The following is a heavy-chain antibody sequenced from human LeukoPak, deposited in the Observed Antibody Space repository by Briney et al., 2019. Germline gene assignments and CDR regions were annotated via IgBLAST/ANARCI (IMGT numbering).Heavy chain of an antibody. CDR1: GFTFSSYG. D-gene: IGHD2-21*02. V-gene: IGHV3-23*01. CDR2: ISGSGGST. CDR3: ARGDSVVTAAY. J-gene: IGHJ4*02. Sequence: GGSLRLSCAASGFTFSSYGMNWVRQAPGKGLEWVSVISGSGGSTFHADSVKGRFTISRDNSKNTLYLQMNSLRAEDTAVYYCARGDSVVTAAYWGQGTLVTVSS.